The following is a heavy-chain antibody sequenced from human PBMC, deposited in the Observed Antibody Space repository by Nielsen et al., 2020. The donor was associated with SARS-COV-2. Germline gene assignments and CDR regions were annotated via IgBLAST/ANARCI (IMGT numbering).Heavy chain of an antibody. J-gene: IGHJ4*02. CDR3: ARSLYCSSTSCSYFDY. V-gene: IGHV3-74*01. Sequence: GESLKISCAASGFTFSRHWMHWVRQAPGKGPVWVSRINTDGSVTNYADSVKGRFTISRDNARNALYLQMNSLRAEDTALYHCARSLYCSSTSCSYFDYWGQGTLVTVSS. CDR1: GFTFSRHW. CDR2: INTDGSVT. D-gene: IGHD2-2*01.